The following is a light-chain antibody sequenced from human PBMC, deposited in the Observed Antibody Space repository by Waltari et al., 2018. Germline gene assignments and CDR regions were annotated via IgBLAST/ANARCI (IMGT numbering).Light chain of an antibody. Sequence: QSALTQAASVSGSPGQSITISCTGTIHDVGSYNLVSWYQQHPGKTPKVMIYEVNKRPSGVSNRFSGSKSGNTASLTISALQAEDEADYYCCSYVHNNTIPFGGGTKLTVL. CDR3: CSYVHNNTIP. J-gene: IGLJ2*01. V-gene: IGLV2-23*02. CDR2: EVN. CDR1: IHDVGSYNL.